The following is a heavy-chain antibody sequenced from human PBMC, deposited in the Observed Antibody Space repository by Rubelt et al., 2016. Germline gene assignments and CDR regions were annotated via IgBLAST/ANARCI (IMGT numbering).Heavy chain of an antibody. V-gene: IGHV3-21*01. Sequence: EVQVVESGGGLVEPGGSLRLSCAASGFTFSSYTMNWVRQAPGKGLEWVSSISSGSHYIYYADSMKGRVTISRDNAKNSLYLQMNSLGAEDTAVYYCARDQVDNDYYFDYWGQGTLVTVSS. D-gene: IGHD5-12*01. CDR1: GFTFSSYT. J-gene: IGHJ4*02. CDR3: ARDQVDNDYYFDY. CDR2: ISSGSHYI.